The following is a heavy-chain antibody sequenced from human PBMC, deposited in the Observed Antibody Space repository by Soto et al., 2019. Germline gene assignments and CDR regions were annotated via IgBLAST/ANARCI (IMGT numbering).Heavy chain of an antibody. CDR1: GGSISSGDYY. Sequence: SETLSLTCPVSGGSISSGDYYWSWIRQPPGKGLEWIGYIYYSGSTYYNPSLKSRVTISVDTSKKQFSLKLSSVTAADTAVYHCARDPGRYYYMDVWGKGTTVTVS. CDR3: ARDPGRYYYMDV. V-gene: IGHV4-30-4*01. CDR2: IYYSGST. J-gene: IGHJ6*03.